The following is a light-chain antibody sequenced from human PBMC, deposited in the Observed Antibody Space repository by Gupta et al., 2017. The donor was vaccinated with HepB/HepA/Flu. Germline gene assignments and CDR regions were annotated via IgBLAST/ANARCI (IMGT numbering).Light chain of an antibody. J-gene: IGLJ3*02. CDR3: QSYYTNLSGGV. Sequence: QSVLTQPPSVSGAPGQRVTISCPGSSPNIGAGYDVHWYQQLPGTAPKHLIYLNINRPSVVPDRFLGSKSGASASLVITGLQAEDCADYYCQSYYTNLSGGVFGGGTKLTVL. CDR2: LNI. CDR1: SPNIGAGYD. V-gene: IGLV1-40*01.